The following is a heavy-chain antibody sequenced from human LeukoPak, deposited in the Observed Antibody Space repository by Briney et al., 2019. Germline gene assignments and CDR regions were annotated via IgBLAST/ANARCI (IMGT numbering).Heavy chain of an antibody. D-gene: IGHD2-15*01. Sequence: PGGSLRLSCGASGFTFNSYAMSWVRQAPGKGLEWVSALSDRGRNTYYADSVKGRFTISRDNAKNSLYLQMNSLRAEDTAVYYCARGISYCSGGSCYGYWGQGTLVTVSS. CDR2: LSDRGRNT. CDR1: GFTFNSYA. CDR3: ARGISYCSGGSCYGY. J-gene: IGHJ4*02. V-gene: IGHV3-23*01.